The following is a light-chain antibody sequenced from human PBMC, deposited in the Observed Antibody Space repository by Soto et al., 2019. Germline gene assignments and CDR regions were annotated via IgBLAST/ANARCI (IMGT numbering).Light chain of an antibody. J-gene: IGLJ2*01. V-gene: IGLV2-14*01. CDR3: SSYTSSSHVV. Sequence: QSALTQPASVSGSPGQSITISCTGTSSDVGGYNYVSWYQQHPGKAPKLMIYDVSNRPSGVSNRFSGSKSRNTASLTISGLQAEDEADYYCSSYTSSSHVVFGGGTKVTVL. CDR1: SSDVGGYNY. CDR2: DVS.